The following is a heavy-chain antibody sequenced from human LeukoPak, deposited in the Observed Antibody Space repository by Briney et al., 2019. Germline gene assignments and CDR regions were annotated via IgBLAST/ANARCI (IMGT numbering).Heavy chain of an antibody. Sequence: GGSLRLSCAASGFTFSSYAMHWVRQAPGKGLGWVAVISYDGSNKYYADSVRGRFTISRDNSKNTLYLQMNSLRAEDTAVYYCARDPRDDFWSGDNWFDPWGQGTLVTVSS. J-gene: IGHJ5*02. D-gene: IGHD3-3*01. V-gene: IGHV3-30-3*01. CDR3: ARDPRDDFWSGDNWFDP. CDR1: GFTFSSYA. CDR2: ISYDGSNK.